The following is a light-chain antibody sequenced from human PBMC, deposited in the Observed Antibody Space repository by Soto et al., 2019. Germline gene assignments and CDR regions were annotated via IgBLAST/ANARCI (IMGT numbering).Light chain of an antibody. J-gene: IGKJ4*01. CDR3: QQRRYGLT. CDR2: DAS. CDR1: QTVGTY. V-gene: IGKV3-11*01. Sequence: EFVLTQSPATLCLSPGERDTLSCRASQTVGTYFAWYQQKPGQPPRLLIHDASNRATGIPARFSGSGSGTDFTLTISSLEPEDFAVYYCQQRRYGLTFGGGTKVDIK.